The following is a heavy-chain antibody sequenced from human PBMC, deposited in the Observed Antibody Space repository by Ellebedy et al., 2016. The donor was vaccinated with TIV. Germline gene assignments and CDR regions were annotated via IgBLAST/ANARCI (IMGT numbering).Heavy chain of an antibody. CDR2: INHSGST. CDR1: GGSFSGFS. CDR3: ARDYSGSPFDY. J-gene: IGHJ4*02. V-gene: IGHV4-34*01. Sequence: SETLSLXCAVYGGSFSGFSWSWIRQSPGKGLEWIGEINHSGSTNYNPSFKSRVTISVDTSKNSFSLKMRSVTAADTALYYCARDYSGSPFDYWGQGTLVTVSS. D-gene: IGHD1-26*01.